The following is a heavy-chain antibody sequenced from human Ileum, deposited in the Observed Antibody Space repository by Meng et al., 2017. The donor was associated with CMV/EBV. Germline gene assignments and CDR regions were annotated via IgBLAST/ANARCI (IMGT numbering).Heavy chain of an antibody. D-gene: IGHD5-18*01. V-gene: IGHV1-69*10. CDR1: GGNVSSEG. CDR3: ARDPGWDTAIDY. Sequence: ACGGNVSSEGIGWVRQAPGQGLEWMGGIIPILGIANYAQKFQGRVTITADKSTSTAYMELSSLRSEDTAVYYCARDPGWDTAIDYWGQGTLVTVSS. J-gene: IGHJ4*02. CDR2: IIPILGIA.